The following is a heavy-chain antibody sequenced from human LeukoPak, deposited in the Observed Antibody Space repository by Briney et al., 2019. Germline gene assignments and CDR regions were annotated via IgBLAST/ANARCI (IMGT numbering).Heavy chain of an antibody. CDR2: IYYSGST. Sequence: SETLSLTCTVSGGSISSRSYYWGWIRQPPGKGLEWIGSIYYSGSTYYNPSLKSRVTISVDTSKNQFSLKLSSVTAADTAVYYCARRIAAAGLFDYWGQGTLVTVSS. J-gene: IGHJ4*02. CDR1: GGSISSRSYY. V-gene: IGHV4-39*07. D-gene: IGHD6-13*01. CDR3: ARRIAAAGLFDY.